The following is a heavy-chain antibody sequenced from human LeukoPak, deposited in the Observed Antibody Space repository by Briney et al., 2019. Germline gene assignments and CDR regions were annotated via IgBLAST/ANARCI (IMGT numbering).Heavy chain of an antibody. D-gene: IGHD4-23*01. CDR2: IIPILGIA. J-gene: IGHJ4*02. V-gene: IGHV1-69*04. Sequence: ASVKVSCKASGGTFSSYAISWVRQAPGQGLEWMARIIPILGIANYAQKFQGRVTITADKSTSTAYMELSSLRSEDTAVYYCARMGDYGGKTSFDYWGQGTLVTVSS. CDR1: GGTFSSYA. CDR3: ARMGDYGGKTSFDY.